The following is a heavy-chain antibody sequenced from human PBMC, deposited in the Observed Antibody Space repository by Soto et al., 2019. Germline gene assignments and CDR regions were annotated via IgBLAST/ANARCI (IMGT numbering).Heavy chain of an antibody. CDR3: TRWNGYGDL. Sequence: EMQLLESGGGLVQPGGSPRLSCVVSGFSFSTYCVTWVRQAPGKGLEWVCGVSGGSGVTHYTDSVKGRFTISGDDSKNTVHLQMHSLRGEDTAVYYCTRWNGYGDLWGQGTLVTVSS. D-gene: IGHD1-1*01. CDR2: VSGGSGVT. V-gene: IGHV3-23*01. CDR1: GFSFSTYC. J-gene: IGHJ5*02.